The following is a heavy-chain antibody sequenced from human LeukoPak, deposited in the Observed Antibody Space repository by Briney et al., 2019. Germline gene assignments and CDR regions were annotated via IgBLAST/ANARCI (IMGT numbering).Heavy chain of an antibody. D-gene: IGHD6-13*01. CDR1: GFTFSNYA. Sequence: PGGSLRLSCAASGFTFSNYAMNWVRQAPGKGLEWVSAISGSGGSTYYADSVKGRFTISRDNSKNTLYLQMNSLRAEDTAVYYCAKDGFSSSWHDYYFDYWGQGTLVTVSS. CDR2: ISGSGGST. J-gene: IGHJ4*02. V-gene: IGHV3-23*01. CDR3: AKDGFSSSWHDYYFDY.